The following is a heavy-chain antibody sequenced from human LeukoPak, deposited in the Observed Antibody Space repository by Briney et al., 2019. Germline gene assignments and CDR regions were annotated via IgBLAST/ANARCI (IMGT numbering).Heavy chain of an antibody. J-gene: IGHJ3*02. CDR2: IYYSGST. Sequence: SETLSLTCTVSGGSISSGGYYWSWIRQHPGKGLEWIGYIYYSGSTYYNPSLKSRVTISEDTSKNQFSLKLSSVTAADTAVYYCARDGLARAFDIWGQGTMVTVSS. CDR1: GGSISSGGYY. D-gene: IGHD5-12*01. V-gene: IGHV4-31*03. CDR3: ARDGLARAFDI.